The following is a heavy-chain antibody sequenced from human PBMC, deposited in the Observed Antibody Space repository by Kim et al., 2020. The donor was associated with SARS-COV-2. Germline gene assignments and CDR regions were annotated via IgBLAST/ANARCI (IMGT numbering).Heavy chain of an antibody. CDR1: GGSISSGGYS. Sequence: SETLSLTCAVSGGSISSGGYSWSWIRQPPGKGLEWIGYIYHSGSTYYNPSLKSRVTISVDRSKNQFSLKLSSVTAADTAVYYCARGGSMVDYWGQGTLVTVSS. J-gene: IGHJ4*02. CDR2: IYHSGST. D-gene: IGHD3-16*01. CDR3: ARGGSMVDY. V-gene: IGHV4-30-2*01.